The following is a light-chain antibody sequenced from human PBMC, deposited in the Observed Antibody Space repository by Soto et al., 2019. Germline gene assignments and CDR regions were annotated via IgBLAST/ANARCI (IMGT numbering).Light chain of an antibody. V-gene: IGLV2-23*01. CDR2: EGS. Sequence: QSALTQPASVSGSPGQSITFSCTGTSSDVGNYNLVSWYQQHPVKAPKLIIYEGSVRPSGVSHRFSGSKSGNTASLTISGLQAEDEADYYCCSYAGSDTWVFGGGTQLTVL. CDR1: SSDVGNYNL. CDR3: CSYAGSDTWV. J-gene: IGLJ3*02.